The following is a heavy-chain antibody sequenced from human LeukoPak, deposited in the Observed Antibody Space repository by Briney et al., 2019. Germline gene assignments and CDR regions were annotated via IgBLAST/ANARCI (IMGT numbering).Heavy chain of an antibody. J-gene: IGHJ4*02. D-gene: IGHD6-19*01. Sequence: PGGSLRLSCAASGFTFSNYAMNWVRQAPGKGLEWVSAISGSGGNTYYADSVKGRFTISRDNSKNTLYLQMKGLRAEDTAVYYCVKDSVVVAGLVNYFDYWGQGTLVTVSS. CDR3: VKDSVVVAGLVNYFDY. CDR1: GFTFSNYA. V-gene: IGHV3-23*01. CDR2: ISGSGGNT.